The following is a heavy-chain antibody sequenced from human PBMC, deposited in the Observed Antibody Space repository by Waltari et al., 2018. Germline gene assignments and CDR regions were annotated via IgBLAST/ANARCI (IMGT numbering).Heavy chain of an antibody. Sequence: EVQLLDSGGGLVQPGGSLSLFCAASEFTFSSYAVTWVRQAPGKGLEWVSSFTTSGNTYYADSVKGRFTISRDNSKNKMYLQMNSLRADDTAVYYCAKGAIGSAGLDYWGQGTLVTVSS. D-gene: IGHD6-13*01. CDR2: FTTSGNT. CDR1: EFTFSSYA. CDR3: AKGAIGSAGLDY. J-gene: IGHJ4*02. V-gene: IGHV3-23*01.